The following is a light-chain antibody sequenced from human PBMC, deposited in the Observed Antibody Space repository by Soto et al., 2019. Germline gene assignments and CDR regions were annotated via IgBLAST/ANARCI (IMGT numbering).Light chain of an antibody. CDR2: AAS. J-gene: IGKJ1*01. CDR1: QGISSW. V-gene: IGKV1-12*01. CDR3: QQTLSFPWG. Sequence: DIPMTQSPSSVSASVGDRVTITCRASQGISSWLAWYQQKPGKAPKLMIYAASRLHSGVPARFSGSGSGTDCSLTISSLQPEDVSTYYCQQTLSFPWGLGQGTKVDI.